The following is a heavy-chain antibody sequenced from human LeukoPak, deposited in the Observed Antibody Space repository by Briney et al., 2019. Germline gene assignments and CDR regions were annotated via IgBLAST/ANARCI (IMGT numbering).Heavy chain of an antibody. CDR2: ISSSSSYI. CDR3: ARAGGYCSSTSCFATPWDYYYYYGMDV. J-gene: IGHJ6*02. Sequence: GGSLRLSCAASGFTFSSYSMNWVRQAPGKGLEWVSSISSSSSYIYYADSVKGRFTISRDNAKNSLYLQMNSLRAEDTAVYYCARAGGYCSSTSCFATPWDYYYYYGMDVWGQRTTVTVSS. D-gene: IGHD2-2*01. V-gene: IGHV3-21*01. CDR1: GFTFSSYS.